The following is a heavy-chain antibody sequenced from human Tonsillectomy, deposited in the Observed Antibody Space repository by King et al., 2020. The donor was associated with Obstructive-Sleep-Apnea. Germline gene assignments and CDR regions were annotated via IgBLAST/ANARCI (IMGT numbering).Heavy chain of an antibody. Sequence: VQLVESGGGMVQPGGSLRLSCAASGFTFSSYGISWVRQAPGKGLEWVSAITTRGTTFYAGSVRGRFSISRDNSKYTVNFQVNSLRAEDTALYYCAKEGGGSGVYWVDSWGQGTLVTVSS. CDR3: AKEGGGSGVYWVDS. J-gene: IGHJ4*02. CDR1: GFTFSSYG. V-gene: IGHV3-23*04. CDR2: ITTRGTT. D-gene: IGHD3-10*01.